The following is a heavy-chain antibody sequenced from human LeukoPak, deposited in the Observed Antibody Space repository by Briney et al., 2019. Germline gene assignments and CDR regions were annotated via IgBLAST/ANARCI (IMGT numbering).Heavy chain of an antibody. CDR3: ARDSPRYPIGILN. CDR2: IYYSGST. D-gene: IGHD1-14*01. V-gene: IGHV4-30-4*01. Sequence: SGTLSLTCAVSGGSISSGDYYWSWIRQPPGKGLEWIGYIYYSGSTYYNPSLKSRVTISVDTSKNQFSLKLSSVTAADTAVYYCARDSPRYPIGILNWGQGTLVTVSS. CDR1: GGSISSGDYY. J-gene: IGHJ4*02.